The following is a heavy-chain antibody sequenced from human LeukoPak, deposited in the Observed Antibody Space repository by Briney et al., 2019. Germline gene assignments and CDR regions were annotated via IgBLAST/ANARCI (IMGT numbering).Heavy chain of an antibody. CDR2: FDPEDGET. J-gene: IGHJ4*02. V-gene: IGHV1-24*01. Sequence: ASVKVSCKVSGSTLSELSMHWVRQAPGKGLEWMGGFDPEDGETIYAQKFQGRVTMTEDTSTDTAYMELSSLRSEDTAVYYCATAGSSGWYDNYYFDYWGQGTLVTVSS. CDR1: GSTLSELS. CDR3: ATAGSSGWYDNYYFDY. D-gene: IGHD6-19*01.